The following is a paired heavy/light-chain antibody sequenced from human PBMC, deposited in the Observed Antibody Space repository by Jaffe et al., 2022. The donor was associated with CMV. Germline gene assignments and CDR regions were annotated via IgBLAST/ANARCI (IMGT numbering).Heavy chain of an antibody. CDR1: GFTVSSNY. J-gene: IGHJ3*02. CDR2: IYSGGST. D-gene: IGHD3-16*02. Sequence: EVQLVESGGGLIQPGGSLRLSCAASGFTVSSNYMSWVRQAPGKGLEWVSVIYSGGSTYYADSVKGRFTISRDNSKNTLYLQMNSLRAEDTAVYYCARGHNYDYVWGSYRSYAFDIWGQGTMVTVSS. CDR3: ARGHNYDYVWGSYRSYAFDI. V-gene: IGHV3-53*01.
Light chain of an antibody. CDR1: QSVSSSY. Sequence: EIVLTQSPATLSLSPGERATLSCGASQSVSSSYLAWYQQKPGLAPRLLIYDASSRATGIPDRFSGSGSGTDFTLTISRLEPEDFAVYYCQQYGSSLLTFGGGTKVEIK. CDR3: QQYGSSLLT. CDR2: DAS. J-gene: IGKJ4*01. V-gene: IGKV3D-20*01.